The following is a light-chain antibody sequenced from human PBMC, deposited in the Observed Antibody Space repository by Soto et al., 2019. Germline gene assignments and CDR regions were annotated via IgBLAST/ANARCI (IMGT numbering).Light chain of an antibody. CDR2: LNSDGSH. J-gene: IGLJ2*01. Sequence: QSVLTQSPSASASLGASVQLTCTLSRGHSSYAIAWHQQQPEKGPRYLMKLNSDGSHSKGDGIPDRFSGSSSGAERYLTISSLQSEDEADYYCQTWGSGIRVVFGGGTKLTVL. CDR3: QTWGSGIRVV. CDR1: RGHSSYA. V-gene: IGLV4-69*01.